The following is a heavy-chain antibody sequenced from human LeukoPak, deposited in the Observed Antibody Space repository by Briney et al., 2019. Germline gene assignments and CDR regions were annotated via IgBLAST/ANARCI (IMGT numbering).Heavy chain of an antibody. CDR2: FDPEDGET. V-gene: IGHV1-24*01. Sequence: GASVKVSCKVSGYTLTELSMHWGREAPGKRLEWMGGFDPEDGETIYAQKFQGRVTMTEDTSTDTAYMELSSLRSEDTAVYYCATVHIGSGSPYFTQSYYYYGMDVWGQGTTVTVSS. D-gene: IGHD3-10*01. J-gene: IGHJ6*02. CDR1: GYTLTELS. CDR3: ATVHIGSGSPYFTQSYYYYGMDV.